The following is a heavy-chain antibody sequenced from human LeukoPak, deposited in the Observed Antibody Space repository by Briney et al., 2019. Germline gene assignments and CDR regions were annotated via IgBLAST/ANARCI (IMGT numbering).Heavy chain of an antibody. CDR2: INNDGSIT. CDR1: GFIFSRYW. J-gene: IGHJ4*02. CDR3: ASARSPTRGSPGDY. Sequence: PGGSLRLSCAASGFIFSRYWMHWVRQAPGKELVWVSRINNDGSITTYADSVKGRFTISRDNAKNTLFLQMNSLRAEDTAVYYCASARSPTRGSPGDYWGQGTLVTVSS. V-gene: IGHV3-74*01.